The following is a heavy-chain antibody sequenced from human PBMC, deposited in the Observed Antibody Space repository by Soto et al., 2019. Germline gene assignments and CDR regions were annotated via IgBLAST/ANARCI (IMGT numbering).Heavy chain of an antibody. CDR2: IIPIFGTA. CDR1: GGTFSSYA. V-gene: IGHV1-69*06. CDR3: ARDTYYDFWSGYYNRIYYYYGMDV. J-gene: IGHJ6*02. Sequence: GASVKVSCKASGGTFSSYAISWVRQAPGQGLEWMGGIIPIFGTANYAQKFQGRVTITADKSTSTAYMELSSLRSEDTAVYYCARDTYYDFWSGYYNRIYYYYGMDVWGQGTTVTVSS. D-gene: IGHD3-3*01.